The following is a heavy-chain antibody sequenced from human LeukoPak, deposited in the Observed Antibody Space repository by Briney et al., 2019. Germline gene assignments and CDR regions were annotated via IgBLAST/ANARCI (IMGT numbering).Heavy chain of an antibody. CDR1: GFTFSSYE. J-gene: IGHJ4*02. D-gene: IGHD3-22*01. CDR3: ARGNQYDSSGYSMDF. V-gene: IGHV3-48*03. CDR2: ISSSGRTI. Sequence: PGGSLRLSCAASGFTFSSYEMNWVRQAPGKGLEWVSYISSSGRTIYYADSVKGRFTISRDNTKNSLYLQMNSLRAEDPAVYYCARGNQYDSSGYSMDFWGQGTLVTVSS.